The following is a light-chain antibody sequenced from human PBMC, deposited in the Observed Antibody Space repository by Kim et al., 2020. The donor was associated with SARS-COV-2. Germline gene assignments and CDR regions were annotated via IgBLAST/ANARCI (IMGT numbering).Light chain of an antibody. CDR3: QQCDDLPFT. V-gene: IGKV1-33*01. J-gene: IGKJ3*01. CDR1: QDIRKY. Sequence: ASVGDRVTITCQASQDIRKYLHWYQQTPGKAPKLLIYAASTLEAGVPSRFSGSGSGTDFTLTISSLQPEDIATYYCQQCDDLPFTFGPGTKVDIK. CDR2: AAS.